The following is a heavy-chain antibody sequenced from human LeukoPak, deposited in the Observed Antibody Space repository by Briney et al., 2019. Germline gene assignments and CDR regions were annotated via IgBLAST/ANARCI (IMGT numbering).Heavy chain of an antibody. Sequence: PGGSLRLSCAASGFTFSSYAMSWVRQAPGKGLEWVSAISGSGGSTYYADSVKGRFTISRDNSKNTLYLQMNSLRAEDTAVYYCAKSRVPGVVIIPIDYWGQGTLVTVSS. CDR1: GFTFSSYA. D-gene: IGHD3-3*01. J-gene: IGHJ4*02. CDR3: AKSRVPGVVIIPIDY. CDR2: ISGSGGST. V-gene: IGHV3-23*01.